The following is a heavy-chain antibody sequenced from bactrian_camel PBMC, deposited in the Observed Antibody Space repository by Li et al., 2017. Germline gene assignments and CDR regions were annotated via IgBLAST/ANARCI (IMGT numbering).Heavy chain of an antibody. CDR3: ASTIGWTLSEYNY. D-gene: IGHD2*01. J-gene: IGHJ4*01. Sequence: DVQLVESGGGSVQAGGSLRLSCKISRLTFSSACLGWFRQAPGKEREAVASISSVGLVTDYVDSVKGRFTISRDNAKNTVYLRMNSLKSEDTALYYCASTIGWTLSEYNYWGQGTQVTVS. CDR1: RLTFSSAC. V-gene: IGHV3S40*01. CDR2: ISSVGLVT.